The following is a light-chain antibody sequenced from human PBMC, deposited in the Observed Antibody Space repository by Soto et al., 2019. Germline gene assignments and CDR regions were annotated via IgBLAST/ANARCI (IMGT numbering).Light chain of an antibody. V-gene: IGKV3-20*01. CDR2: GAS. CDR3: QQYGSSPLT. CDR1: QDVRSN. Sequence: EIVMTQSPDTLSVSPGERVTLSCRASQDVRSNLAWYHQKAGQAPRLLIYGASTRANDIPARFSGSGSGTDFTLTISRLEPEDFAVYYCQQYGSSPLTFGGGTKVDIK. J-gene: IGKJ4*01.